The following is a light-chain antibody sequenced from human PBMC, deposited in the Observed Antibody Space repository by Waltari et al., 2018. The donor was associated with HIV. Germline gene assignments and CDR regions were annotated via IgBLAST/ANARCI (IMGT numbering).Light chain of an antibody. CDR3: AAWDDSLNGYV. Sequence: QSVLTQPPAASGTPGQRVTIACPGSSSNIRGNTVHWSQQLPGTAPRPLIYSNNQRPSGVPYRFSGSKSGTSASLAISGLQSEDEADYYCAAWDDSLNGYVFGTGTKVTVL. V-gene: IGLV1-44*01. CDR2: SNN. CDR1: SSNIRGNT. J-gene: IGLJ1*01.